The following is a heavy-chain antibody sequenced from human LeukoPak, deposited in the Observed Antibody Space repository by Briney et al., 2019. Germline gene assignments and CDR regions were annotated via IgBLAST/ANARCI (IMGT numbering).Heavy chain of an antibody. J-gene: IGHJ4*02. CDR3: ARGASVPSYDLWSGYHLFDY. V-gene: IGHV3-30*01. Sequence: GRSLRLSCAASGFTFSSYAMHWVRQAPGKGLEWVAVISYDGSNKYYADSVKGRFTISRDNSKNTLYLQMNSLRAEDTAVYYCARGASVPSYDLWSGYHLFDYWGQGTLVTVSS. D-gene: IGHD3-3*01. CDR1: GFTFSSYA. CDR2: ISYDGSNK.